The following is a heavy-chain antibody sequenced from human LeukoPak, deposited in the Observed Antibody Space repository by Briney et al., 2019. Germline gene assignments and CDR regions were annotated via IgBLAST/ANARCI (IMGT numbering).Heavy chain of an antibody. V-gene: IGHV4-30-2*01. CDR2: IYHSGST. J-gene: IGHJ4*01. D-gene: IGHD3-22*01. Sequence: PSQTLSPTCAVSGGSISSGGYSWSWIRLPPGKGLVWIGYIYHSGSTYYNPSLKSRVTISVDRSKNQFSLNLSSVTAADTAMYYCACYYDSSGYRFDYWGHGALVTVSS. CDR3: ACYYDSSGYRFDY. CDR1: GGSISSGGYS.